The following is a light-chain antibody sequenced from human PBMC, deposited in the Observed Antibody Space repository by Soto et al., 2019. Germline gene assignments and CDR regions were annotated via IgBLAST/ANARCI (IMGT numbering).Light chain of an antibody. V-gene: IGKV1-39*01. J-gene: IGKJ1*01. Sequence: DIQMTQAPSSLPASVGDRVSITCRASQTIGNYLNWYQQRPGKAPNLLISAASTLQSGVPSRFSGSGSGTDFPLTITSLQPEDFATYYCQRSYNTPRTFGQGTKVEI. CDR2: AAS. CDR3: QRSYNTPRT. CDR1: QTIGNY.